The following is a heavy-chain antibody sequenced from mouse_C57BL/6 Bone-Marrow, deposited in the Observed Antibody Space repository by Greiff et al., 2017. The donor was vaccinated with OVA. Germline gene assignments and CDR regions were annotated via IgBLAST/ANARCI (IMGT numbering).Heavy chain of an antibody. Sequence: DVKLQESGPGLVKPSQSLSLTCSVTGYSITSGYYWNWIRQFPGNKLEWMCYISYDGSNNYNPSLKNRISITRDTSKNQFFLKLNSVTTEDTATYYCASRTTVVAKDYFDYWGQGTTLTVSS. CDR1: GYSITSGYY. V-gene: IGHV3-6*01. J-gene: IGHJ2*01. CDR3: ASRTTVVAKDYFDY. D-gene: IGHD1-1*01. CDR2: ISYDGSN.